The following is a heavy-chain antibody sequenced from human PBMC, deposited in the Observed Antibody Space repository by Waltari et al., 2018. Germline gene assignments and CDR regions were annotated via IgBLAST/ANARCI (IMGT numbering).Heavy chain of an antibody. CDR2: IRGTGTMT. D-gene: IGHD2-2*01. Sequence: EAQLLESGGGLVQPGGSLRLSCAASGFTFSSYAMNWVRQIPGLGWFSCIRGTGTMTSYADSVKGRFTGSRDLSTKAVSLQLSGLRPEDTAVYYCAKEATYCTSASCFEDYFNHGMDVWGQGTTVTVS. J-gene: IGHJ6*02. V-gene: IGHV3-23*01. CDR3: AKEATYCTSASCFEDYFNHGMDV. CDR1: GFTFSSYA.